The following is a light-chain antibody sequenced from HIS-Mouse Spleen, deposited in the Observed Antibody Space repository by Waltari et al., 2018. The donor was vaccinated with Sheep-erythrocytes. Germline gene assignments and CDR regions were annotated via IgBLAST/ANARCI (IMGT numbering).Light chain of an antibody. CDR2: EVS. J-gene: IGLJ2*01. CDR3: SSYTSSSTQV. V-gene: IGLV2-14*01. CDR1: SSDVGGYNY. Sequence: QSALTQPASVSGSPGQSITISCTGTSSDVGGYNYVSWYQQHPGKAPKLMIYEVSTRPSGVSNRFSGSKSGKTASLTISGLQAEDEADYYCSSYTSSSTQVFGGGTKLTVL.